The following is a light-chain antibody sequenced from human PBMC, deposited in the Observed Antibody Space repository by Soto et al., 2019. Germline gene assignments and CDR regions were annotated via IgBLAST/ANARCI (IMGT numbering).Light chain of an antibody. V-gene: IGKV1-27*01. J-gene: IGKJ1*01. CDR3: QKYNTAPQT. CDR1: QGILDY. CDR2: AAS. Sequence: DIQMTQSPSSLSATVGDRVTITCRASQGILDYVAWYQQKPGKAPKLLIYAASTLPSGVPSRFSGSGSGTDFALTISSLQPEDVATYYCQKYNTAPQTFGQGTKVKIK.